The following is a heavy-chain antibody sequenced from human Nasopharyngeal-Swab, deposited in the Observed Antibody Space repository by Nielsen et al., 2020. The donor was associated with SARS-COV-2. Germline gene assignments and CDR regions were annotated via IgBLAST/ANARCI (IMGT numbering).Heavy chain of an antibody. Sequence: SETLSLTCTVSGGSISGYYWSWIRQPPGKGLEWIGYVYNSGSTKYNPSLKSRVTVSGDTSKNQFSLKLSSVTAADTAVYWCATNAGGQPAPVLDYWGQGALVTVSS. CDR1: GGSISGYY. V-gene: IGHV4-59*08. J-gene: IGHJ4*02. CDR2: VYNSGST. CDR3: ATNAGGQPAPVLDY. D-gene: IGHD2-8*02.